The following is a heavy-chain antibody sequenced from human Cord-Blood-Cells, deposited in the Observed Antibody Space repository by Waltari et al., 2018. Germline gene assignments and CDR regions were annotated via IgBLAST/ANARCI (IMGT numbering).Heavy chain of an antibody. J-gene: IGHJ3*02. CDR2: TNPSGGST. CDR3: ARGDCSSTSCYTGAFDI. CDR1: GYTFTSYY. V-gene: IGHV1-46*01. D-gene: IGHD2-2*02. Sequence: QVQLVQSGAEVKKPGASVKVSCKASGYTFTSYYMPWVRQAPGQGLEWMGITNPSGGSTSYAQKFQGRVTMTRDTSTSTVYMELSSLRSEDTAVYYCARGDCSSTSCYTGAFDIWGQGTMVTVSS.